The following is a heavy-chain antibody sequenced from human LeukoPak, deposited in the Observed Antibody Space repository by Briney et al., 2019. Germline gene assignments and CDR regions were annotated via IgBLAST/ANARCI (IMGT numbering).Heavy chain of an antibody. V-gene: IGHV4-30-4*01. J-gene: IGHJ4*02. CDR3: ARGLTSDKIDY. CDR2: FHHGGSP. D-gene: IGHD4-17*01. CDR1: GGSINSGDYI. Sequence: SETLSLTCTVSGGSINSGDYIWTWIRQPPGKGLEWIGRFHHGGSPSYNPSLQSRVTISADTSKNHFSLNLRSVSGADTAVYYCARGLTSDKIDYWGQGTLVTVSS.